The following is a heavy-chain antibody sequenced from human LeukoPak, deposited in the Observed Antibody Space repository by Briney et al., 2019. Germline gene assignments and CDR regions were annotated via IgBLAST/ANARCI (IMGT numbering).Heavy chain of an antibody. Sequence: SETLSLTCAVYGGSFSGYYWSWIRQPPGKGLEWIGEINHSGSTNYNPSLKSRVTISVDTSKNQFSLKLSSVTAADTAVYYCARAEGYCSSTSCPGSWFDPWGQGTLVTLSS. CDR3: ARAEGYCSSTSCPGSWFDP. J-gene: IGHJ5*02. D-gene: IGHD2-2*01. CDR2: INHSGST. CDR1: GGSFSGYY. V-gene: IGHV4-34*01.